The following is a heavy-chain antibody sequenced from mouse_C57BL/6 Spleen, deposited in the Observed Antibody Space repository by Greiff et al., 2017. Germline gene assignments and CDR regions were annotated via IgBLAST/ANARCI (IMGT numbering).Heavy chain of an antibody. CDR3: ARENYCGSSYGFAY. D-gene: IGHD1-1*01. CDR2: IYPGDGDT. Sequence: VQLQQSGAELVKPGASVKISCKASGYAFSSYWMNWVKQRPGKGLEWIGQIYPGDGDTNYNGKFKGKATLTADKSSSTAYMQLSSLTSEDSAVXFYARENYCGSSYGFAYWGQGTLVTVSA. J-gene: IGHJ3*01. CDR1: GYAFSSYW. V-gene: IGHV1-80*01.